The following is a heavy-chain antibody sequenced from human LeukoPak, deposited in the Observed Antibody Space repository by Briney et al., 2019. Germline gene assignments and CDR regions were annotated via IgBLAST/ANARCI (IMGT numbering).Heavy chain of an antibody. CDR3: AREIAAAGEGDFDY. J-gene: IGHJ4*02. CDR2: IIPIFGTA. V-gene: IGHV1-69*01. Sequence: SVKVSCKASGGTFSSYAISWVRQAPGQGLEWMGGIIPIFGTANYAQKFQGRVTITADESTSTAYMELSSLRTEDTAVYYCAREIAAAGEGDFDYWGQGTLVTVSS. D-gene: IGHD6-13*01. CDR1: GGTFSSYA.